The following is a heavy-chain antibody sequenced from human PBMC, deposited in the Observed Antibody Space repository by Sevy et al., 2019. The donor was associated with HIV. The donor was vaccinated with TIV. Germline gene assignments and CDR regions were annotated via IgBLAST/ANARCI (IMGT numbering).Heavy chain of an antibody. CDR1: GITLKNYA. CDR2: IFGSGGTT. V-gene: IGHV3-23*01. CDR3: AGGRFDSSGSFDAFDI. D-gene: IGHD3-22*01. J-gene: IGHJ3*02. Sequence: GGSLRLSCAASGITLKNYAMNWVRQAPGKGLNWVSSIFGSGGTTYYADSVRGRFTISRDTSKNTLFLQMNSLRTEDTALYYCAGGRFDSSGSFDAFDIWGQGTMVTVSS.